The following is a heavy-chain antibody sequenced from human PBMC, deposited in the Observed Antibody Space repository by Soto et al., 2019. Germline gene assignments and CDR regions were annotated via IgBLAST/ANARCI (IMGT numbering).Heavy chain of an antibody. CDR3: ASDYYGMDV. CDR2: TYQSGSA. V-gene: IGHV4-30-2*06. CDR1: GGSISSGGYS. J-gene: IGHJ6*02. Sequence: SETLSLTCTVSGGSISSGGYSWTWIRQSPGKGLEWIGYTYQSGSAYYNPSLKSRVTISVDRSKNQFSLNLTSVTAADTAVYYCASDYYGMDVWGQGTTVTGS.